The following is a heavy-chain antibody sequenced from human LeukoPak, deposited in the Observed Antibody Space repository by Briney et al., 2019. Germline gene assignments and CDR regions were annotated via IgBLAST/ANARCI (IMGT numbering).Heavy chain of an antibody. V-gene: IGHV3-33*01. D-gene: IGHD2-2*02. CDR2: IWYDGSNK. CDR3: ARDADVVVPAAIHPYYYYGMDV. CDR1: GFTFSSYG. Sequence: GGSLRLSCAASGFTFSSYGMPWVRQAPGKGLEWVAVIWYDGSNKYYADSVKGRFTISRDNSKNTLYLQMNSLRAEDTAVYYCARDADVVVPAAIHPYYYYGMDVWGQGTTVTVSS. J-gene: IGHJ6*02.